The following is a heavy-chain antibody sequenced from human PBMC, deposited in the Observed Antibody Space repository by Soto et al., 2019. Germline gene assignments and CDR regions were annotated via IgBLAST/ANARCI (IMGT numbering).Heavy chain of an antibody. CDR1: DGSSNNYY. CDR3: ARGGLIRGVLYY. J-gene: IGHJ4*02. Sequence: QVQLQQWGAGLLKPSETLSLTCAVYDGSSNNYYWSWIRQPTGKGLEWIGEINHSGSTNYNASLNSRVTISEDTSKKQFSLELRFVTAADTAVYYCARGGLIRGVLYYWGQGTLVTVSS. V-gene: IGHV4-34*01. CDR2: INHSGST. D-gene: IGHD3-10*01.